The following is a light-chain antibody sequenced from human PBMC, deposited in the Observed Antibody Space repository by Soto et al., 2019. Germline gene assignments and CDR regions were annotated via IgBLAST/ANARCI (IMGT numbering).Light chain of an antibody. CDR3: QQYGNSPPLT. Sequence: EIVLTQSPGTLSLSPGERATLSCRASQSVSSHLAWYQQRPGKAPRLLIYGASSRATGIPDRFSGSGSGTDFTLTISRLEPEDVALYYCQQYGNSPPLTFGGGTKVEIK. CDR2: GAS. J-gene: IGKJ4*01. V-gene: IGKV3-20*01. CDR1: QSVSSH.